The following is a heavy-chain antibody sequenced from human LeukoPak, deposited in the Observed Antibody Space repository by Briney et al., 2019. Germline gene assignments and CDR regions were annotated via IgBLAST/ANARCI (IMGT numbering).Heavy chain of an antibody. V-gene: IGHV4-31*03. D-gene: IGHD4-17*01. CDR3: ARSDGDPLLGPYWYFDL. J-gene: IGHJ2*01. CDR1: GGSISSGGYY. CDR2: IYYSGST. Sequence: SETLSLTCTVSGGSISSGGYYWSWIRQHPGKGLEWIGYIYYSGSTYYNPSLKSRVTISVDTSKNQFSLKLSSVTAADTAVYYCARSDGDPLLGPYWYFDLWGRGTLVTVSS.